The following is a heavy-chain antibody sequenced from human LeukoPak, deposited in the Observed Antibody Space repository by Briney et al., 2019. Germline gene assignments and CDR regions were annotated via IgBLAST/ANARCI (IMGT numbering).Heavy chain of an antibody. CDR3: AGASGGERY. D-gene: IGHD3-10*01. CDR1: GFTFSSYW. CDR2: IKQDGSDK. Sequence: GGSLRLSCAASGFTFSSYWMNWVRQAPGKGLEWVSYIKQDGSDKYYVDSVKGRFTVSRDNAKNSLHLQMNSLRAEDTAVYYCAGASGGERYWGQGTLVTVSS. J-gene: IGHJ4*02. V-gene: IGHV3-7*04.